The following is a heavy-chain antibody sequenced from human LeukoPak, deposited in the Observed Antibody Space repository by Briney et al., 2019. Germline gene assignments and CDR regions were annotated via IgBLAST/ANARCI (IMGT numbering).Heavy chain of an antibody. Sequence: GGSLRLSCAASGFTFTNAWMNWVRQAPGKGLEWVGRIKSKADGETIDYAAPMKGRFTFSRDDSKNMLYLQMNSLKSEDTAVYYCSTLTSRGLSDSWGQGTLVTVSS. CDR3: STLTSRGLSDS. CDR2: IKSKADGETI. D-gene: IGHD1-20*01. V-gene: IGHV3-15*07. CDR1: GFTFTNAW. J-gene: IGHJ4*02.